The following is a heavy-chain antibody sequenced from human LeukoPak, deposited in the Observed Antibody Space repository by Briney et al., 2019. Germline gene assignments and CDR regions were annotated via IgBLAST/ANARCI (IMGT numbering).Heavy chain of an antibody. Sequence: VASVKVSCKASGYTFTSYGISWVRQAPGQGLEWMGWISAYNGNTNYAQKLQGRVTMTTDTSTSTAYMELRSLRSDDMAVYYCAREDHRGFWSGYSTDNWFDPWGQGTLVTVSS. V-gene: IGHV1-18*03. CDR1: GYTFTSYG. J-gene: IGHJ5*02. D-gene: IGHD3-3*01. CDR3: AREDHRGFWSGYSTDNWFDP. CDR2: ISAYNGNT.